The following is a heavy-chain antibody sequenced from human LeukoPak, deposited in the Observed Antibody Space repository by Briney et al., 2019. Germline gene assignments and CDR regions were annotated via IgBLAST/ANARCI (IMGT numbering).Heavy chain of an antibody. CDR3: ARGAISSWYED. V-gene: IGHV3-66*01. J-gene: IGHJ4*02. Sequence: GGSLRLSCAGSGFTVSSNYMSWVRQAPGKGLEWVSVLYSGGTILYADSVKGRFTISRDISKNMLFLQMNSLGADDTAVYYCARGAISSWYEDWGQGTLVTVSS. CDR1: GFTVSSNY. D-gene: IGHD6-13*01. CDR2: LYSGGTI.